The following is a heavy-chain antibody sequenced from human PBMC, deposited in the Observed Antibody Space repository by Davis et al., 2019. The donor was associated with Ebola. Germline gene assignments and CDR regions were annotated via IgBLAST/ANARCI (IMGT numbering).Heavy chain of an antibody. CDR1: GGTFSNYD. V-gene: IGHV1-69*13. CDR2: IIPIFGTT. CDR3: ARGGSWFDP. D-gene: IGHD3-16*01. J-gene: IGHJ5*02. Sequence: SVKVSCKASGGTFSNYDISWVRQAPGQGLEWMGGIIPIFGTTKYAQKFQGRVTITADESTRTAYMELSSLRSEDTAVYYCARGGSWFDPWGQGTLVTVSS.